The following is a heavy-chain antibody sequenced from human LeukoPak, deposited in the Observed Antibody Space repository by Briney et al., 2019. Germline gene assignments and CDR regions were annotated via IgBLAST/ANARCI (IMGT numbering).Heavy chain of an antibody. CDR3: AREGLDYGGTLNWFDP. Sequence: SETLSLTCTVSGYSISSGYYWGWIRQPPGKGLEWIGSISYSGSTYYNPSLKSRVTISIGTSRNQFSLKVTSVTAADTAIYYCAREGLDYGGTLNWFDPWGQGTLVTVSS. CDR2: ISYSGST. V-gene: IGHV4-38-2*02. J-gene: IGHJ5*02. CDR1: GYSISSGYY. D-gene: IGHD4-23*01.